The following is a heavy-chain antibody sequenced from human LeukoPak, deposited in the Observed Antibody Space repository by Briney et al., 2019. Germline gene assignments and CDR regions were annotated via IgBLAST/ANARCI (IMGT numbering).Heavy chain of an antibody. CDR1: GFTFSTYA. V-gene: IGHV3-21*01. Sequence: GGSLRLSCAASGFTFSTYAVNWVRQAPGKGLEWVSAISGSGGSTYYADSVKGRFTISRDNAKNSLYLQMNSLRAEDTAVYYCARDIVVVVAATRGGFDYWGQGTLVTVSS. D-gene: IGHD2-15*01. CDR2: ISGSGGST. CDR3: ARDIVVVVAATRGGFDY. J-gene: IGHJ4*02.